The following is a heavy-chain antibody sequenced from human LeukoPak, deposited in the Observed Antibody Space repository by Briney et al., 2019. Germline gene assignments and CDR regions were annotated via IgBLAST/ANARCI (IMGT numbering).Heavy chain of an antibody. V-gene: IGHV4-34*01. CDR2: INHSGST. Sequence: SETLSLTCAVYGGSFSGYYWSWIRQPPGKGLEWIGEINHSGSTNYNPSLKSRVTISVDTPKNQFSLKLSSVTAADTAVYYCARGQTDWDILTGYYVDYWGQGTLVTVSS. J-gene: IGHJ4*02. D-gene: IGHD3-9*01. CDR3: ARGQTDWDILTGYYVDY. CDR1: GGSFSGYY.